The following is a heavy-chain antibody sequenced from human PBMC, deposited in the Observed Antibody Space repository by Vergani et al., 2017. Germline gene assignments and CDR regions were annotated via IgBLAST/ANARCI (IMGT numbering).Heavy chain of an antibody. Sequence: EVQVVQSGGGLVKPGGSLRLSCETSGFILSDYNLNWVRQALGSGLEWIESISGQSSYVNYAVSVKGRFTISRDNAKNSLFLQMNSLRAEDTAVYYCVREETFYDSVSDYLAGYFDHWGQGALVTVSS. D-gene: IGHD3-3*01. J-gene: IGHJ4*02. CDR3: VREETFYDSVSDYLAGYFDH. CDR1: GFILSDYN. CDR2: ISGQSSYV. V-gene: IGHV3-21*02.